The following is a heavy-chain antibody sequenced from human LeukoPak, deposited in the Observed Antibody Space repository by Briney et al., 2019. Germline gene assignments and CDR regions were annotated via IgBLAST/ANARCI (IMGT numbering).Heavy chain of an antibody. J-gene: IGHJ4*02. CDR3: ARVNYYDSSGFHYRD. Sequence: ASVKVSCKTSGYTFTSYYIHWVRQAPGQGLEWMGIINPSGGTTNYAQKFQGRVTMTRDTSTSTLYMELSSLRSEDTAVYYCARVNYYDSSGFHYRDWGQGTLVTVSS. CDR2: INPSGGTT. V-gene: IGHV1-46*01. CDR1: GYTFTSYY. D-gene: IGHD3-22*01.